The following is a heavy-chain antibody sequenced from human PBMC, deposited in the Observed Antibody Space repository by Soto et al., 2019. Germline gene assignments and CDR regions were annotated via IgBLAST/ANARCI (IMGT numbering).Heavy chain of an antibody. D-gene: IGHD3-10*01. CDR1: GGSISSGGYS. CDR3: ARAPPMVRGVGAFDI. V-gene: IGHV4-30-2*01. Sequence: PSETLSLTCAVSGGSISSGGYSWSWIQQPPGKGLEWIGYIYHSGSTYYNPSLKSRVTISVDRSKNQFSLKLSSVTAADTAVYYCARAPPMVRGVGAFDIWGQGTMVTVSS. CDR2: IYHSGST. J-gene: IGHJ3*02.